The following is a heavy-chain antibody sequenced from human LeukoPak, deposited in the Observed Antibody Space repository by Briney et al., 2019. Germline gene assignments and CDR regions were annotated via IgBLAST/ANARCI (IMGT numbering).Heavy chain of an antibody. Sequence: ASVKVSCKASGYTFTSYYMHWVRQAPGQGLEWMGIINPSGGSTSYAQKFQGRVTMTRDTSTSTVYMELSSLRSEDTAVYYCAREERTVTRNKPAEYFQHWGQGTLVTVSS. D-gene: IGHD4-11*01. CDR1: GYTFTSYY. CDR3: AREERTVTRNKPAEYFQH. J-gene: IGHJ1*01. V-gene: IGHV1-46*01. CDR2: INPSGGST.